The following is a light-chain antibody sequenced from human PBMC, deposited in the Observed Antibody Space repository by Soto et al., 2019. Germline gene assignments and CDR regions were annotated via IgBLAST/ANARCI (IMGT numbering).Light chain of an antibody. Sequence: IPMNQSPSTVSASVGDRDTITCGASQSITKWLAWYQQKPGKAPKLLIYDASSLESGVPSRFSGSGSGTEFTLTISSLQPDDFATYDCQQYNSYPKWTFGQGTKVDI. J-gene: IGKJ1*01. V-gene: IGKV1-5*01. CDR2: DAS. CDR1: QSITKW. CDR3: QQYNSYPKWT.